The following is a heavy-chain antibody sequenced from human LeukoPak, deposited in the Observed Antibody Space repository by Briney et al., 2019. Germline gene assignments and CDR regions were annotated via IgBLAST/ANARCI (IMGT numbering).Heavy chain of an antibody. CDR3: ARYGGYDPYSSSWYSYDY. Sequence: SETLSLTCTVSGGSISSGGYYWSWIRQHPGKGLEWIGYIYYSGSTYYNPSLKSRVTMSVDTSKNQFSLKLSSVTAADTAVYYCARYGGYDPYSSSWYSYDYWGQGTLVTVSS. J-gene: IGHJ4*02. V-gene: IGHV4-31*03. CDR1: GGSISSGGYY. D-gene: IGHD6-13*01. CDR2: IYYSGST.